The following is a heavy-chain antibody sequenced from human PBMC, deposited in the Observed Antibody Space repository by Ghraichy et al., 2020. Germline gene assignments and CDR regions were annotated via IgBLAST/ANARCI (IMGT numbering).Heavy chain of an antibody. CDR2: ISAYNGNT. Sequence: ASVKVSCKASGYTFTSYGISWVRQAPGQGLEWMGWISAYNGNTNYAQKLQGRVTMTTDTSTSTAYMELRSLRSDDTAVYYCARGNSVKYQLLYLDWFDPWGQGTLVTVSS. V-gene: IGHV1-18*01. CDR1: GYTFTSYG. J-gene: IGHJ5*02. CDR3: ARGNSVKYQLLYLDWFDP. D-gene: IGHD2-2*02.